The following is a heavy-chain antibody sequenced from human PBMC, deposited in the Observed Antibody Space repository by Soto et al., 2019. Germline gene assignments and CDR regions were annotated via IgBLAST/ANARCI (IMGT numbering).Heavy chain of an antibody. CDR1: GFTFSNYW. CDR3: AKTLYGGCDY. CDR2: IDKDGGET. J-gene: IGHJ4*02. D-gene: IGHD5-12*01. V-gene: IGHV3-7*03. Sequence: LRLSCAASGFTFSNYWMNWARQAPGKGLEWVANIDKDGGETNYVNSVKGRFTISRDNAKNSLYLQMNSLRVEDTAVYYCAKTLYGGCDYWGRGTQVTVSS.